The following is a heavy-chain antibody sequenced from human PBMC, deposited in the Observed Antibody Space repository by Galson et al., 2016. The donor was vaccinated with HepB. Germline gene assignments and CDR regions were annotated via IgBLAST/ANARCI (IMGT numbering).Heavy chain of an antibody. CDR2: ISTRRTX. D-gene: IGHD1/OR15-1a*01. CDR1: XXXFSNFX. J-gene: IGHJ4*02. V-gene: IGHV3-23*01. CDR3: XKERLVQXXFDH. Sequence: RLSCAASXXXFSNFXXSWVXXAPGKGLEXXXSISTRRTXYYSDSVQGRFTXSRDNSNNPMYLQMNGLRAEDTXVYYCXKERLVQXXFDHLGQGTILTVSS.